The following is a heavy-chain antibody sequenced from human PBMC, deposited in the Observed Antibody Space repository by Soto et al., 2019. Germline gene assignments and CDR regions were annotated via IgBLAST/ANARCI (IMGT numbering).Heavy chain of an antibody. CDR1: GYSFTTYA. V-gene: IGHV1-8*01. Sequence: ASVKVSCKASGYSFTTYALNWMRQAPGQGLEWLGWMHPDSGDTGYAQNFQGRVTMTRSTSISTAYMELSSLTSEDTAVYYCARNRKETGDFDYWGQGTLVTVSS. CDR3: ARNRKETGDFDY. CDR2: MHPDSGDT. D-gene: IGHD7-27*01. J-gene: IGHJ4*02.